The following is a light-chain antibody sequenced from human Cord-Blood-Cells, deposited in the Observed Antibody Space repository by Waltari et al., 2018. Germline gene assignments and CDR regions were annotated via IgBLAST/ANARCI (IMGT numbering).Light chain of an antibody. CDR2: KAS. CDR1: QSISSW. Sequence: DIQMTQSPSKLSASVGDRVTITCRASQSISSWLAWYQQKPGKSPKLLIYKASSLESGVPSRFSGSGSGTEFTLTISSLQPDDFATYYCQQYNSYSRTFGQGTKVEIK. V-gene: IGKV1-5*03. CDR3: QQYNSYSRT. J-gene: IGKJ1*01.